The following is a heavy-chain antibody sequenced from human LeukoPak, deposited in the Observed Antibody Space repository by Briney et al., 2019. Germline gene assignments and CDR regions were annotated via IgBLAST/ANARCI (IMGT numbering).Heavy chain of an antibody. CDR2: VYYSGST. Sequence: SETLSLTCTVSGGSISSYYWNWIRQPPGKGLEWIGYVYYSGSTNYNPSLKTRLHLSVDTSKNRFSLKLSSVTAADTAVYYCASSPRLTTSWFLFDSWGHGTLVTVSS. CDR1: GGSISSYY. D-gene: IGHD2-2*01. CDR3: ASSPRLTTSWFLFDS. V-gene: IGHV4-59*08. J-gene: IGHJ5*01.